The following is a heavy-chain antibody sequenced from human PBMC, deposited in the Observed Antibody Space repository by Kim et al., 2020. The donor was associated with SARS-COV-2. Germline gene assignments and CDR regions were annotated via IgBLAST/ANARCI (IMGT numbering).Heavy chain of an antibody. CDR2: LNSAGSGT. V-gene: IGHV3-23*03. D-gene: IGHD3-10*02. Sequence: GGSLRLSCAASGFTLSSHDMSWVRQASGKGLEWVSFLNSAGSGTYYADSVKGRFTISRDNSKNTLYLQMNSLRVEDTAIYYCARGNFMSWGQGTLVTVSS. CDR3: ARGNFMS. CDR1: GFTLSSHD. J-gene: IGHJ5*02.